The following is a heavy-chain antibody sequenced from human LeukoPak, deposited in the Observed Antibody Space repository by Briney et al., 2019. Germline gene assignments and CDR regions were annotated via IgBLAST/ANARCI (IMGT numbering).Heavy chain of an antibody. J-gene: IGHJ4*02. CDR2: INHSGST. Sequence: GSLGLSCAASGFTVSSTYLTWVRQAPGKGLEWIGEINHSGSTNYNPSLKSRVTISVDTSKNQFSLKLSSVTAADTAVYYCARGGYSSFYYFDYWGQGTLVTVSS. CDR1: GFTVSSTY. V-gene: IGHV4-34*01. CDR3: ARGGYSSFYYFDY. D-gene: IGHD6-6*01.